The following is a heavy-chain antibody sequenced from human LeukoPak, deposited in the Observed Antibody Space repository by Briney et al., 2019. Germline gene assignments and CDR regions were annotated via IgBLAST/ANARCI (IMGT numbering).Heavy chain of an antibody. V-gene: IGHV4-39*01. D-gene: IGHD5-24*01. CDR2: IYYSGSN. J-gene: IGHJ4*02. CDR3: ARHRSGWLQSSFDY. Sequence: SETLSLTCTVSGDSISSSSSYWGWIRQPPGKGLEWIGSIYYSGSNFDNPALKSRVTISVDTSKNQFSLKLSSVTAADTAVYYCARHRSGWLQSSFDYWGQGTLVTVSS. CDR1: GDSISSSSSY.